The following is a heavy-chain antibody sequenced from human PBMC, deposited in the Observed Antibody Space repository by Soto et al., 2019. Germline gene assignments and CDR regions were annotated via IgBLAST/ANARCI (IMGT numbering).Heavy chain of an antibody. CDR2: IKQDGSEK. V-gene: IGHV3-7*01. D-gene: IGHD4-17*01. Sequence: EVQLVESGGGLVQPGGSLRLSCAASGFTFSRTWMSWVRQAPGKGLEWVANIKQDGSEKYYVDSVKGRFTISRDNAKNSLYLRMNSLRAEDTAVYYCARALYGPYWYFDLWGRGTLVTVFS. CDR3: ARALYGPYWYFDL. CDR1: GFTFSRTW. J-gene: IGHJ2*01.